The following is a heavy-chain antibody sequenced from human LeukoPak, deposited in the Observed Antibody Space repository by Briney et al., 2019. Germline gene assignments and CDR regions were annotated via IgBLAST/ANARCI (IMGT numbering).Heavy chain of an antibody. V-gene: IGHV1-46*01. CDR3: ARGLSRYYYETSGYSTHDY. J-gene: IGHJ4*02. CDR1: GYTFTNYY. Sequence: ASVKVSCKASGYTFTNYYMHWVRQAPGQGLEWLGIINPNGGSTRYAQKFQGRVTMTRDMSTSTVYMELSGLRSEDTAVYYCARGLSRYYYETSGYSTHDYWGQGTLVTVSS. CDR2: INPNGGST. D-gene: IGHD3-22*01.